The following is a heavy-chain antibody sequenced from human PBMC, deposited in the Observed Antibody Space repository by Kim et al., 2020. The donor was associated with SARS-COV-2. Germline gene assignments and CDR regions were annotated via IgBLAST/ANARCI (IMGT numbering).Heavy chain of an antibody. CDR2: INNDGRST. CDR3: TRGTNWLEL. V-gene: IGHV3-74*01. CDR1: GLTFIPDW. J-gene: IGHJ5*02. Sequence: GGSLRLSCAASGLTFIPDWMHWVRQAPGKGLVWVSRINNDGRSTDYADSVKGRFTISRDSAKNALFLEMNSLRAEDSGLYYCTRGTNWLELWGQGTLVT.